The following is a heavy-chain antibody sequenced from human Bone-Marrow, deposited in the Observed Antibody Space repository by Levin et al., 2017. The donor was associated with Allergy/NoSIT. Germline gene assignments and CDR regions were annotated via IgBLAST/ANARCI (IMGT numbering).Heavy chain of an antibody. Sequence: TSETLSLNCTVSGGSISSTNYYWAWIRQPPGKGLEWIGSIYYSGRAYYNPSLKSRVTISVHTSKKQFSLRLNSVTAADTAVYYCANGASEFDSWGQGTLVIVSS. V-gene: IGHV4-39*01. CDR2: IYYSGRA. J-gene: IGHJ5*01. D-gene: IGHD3-10*01. CDR1: GGSISSTNYY. CDR3: ANGASEFDS.